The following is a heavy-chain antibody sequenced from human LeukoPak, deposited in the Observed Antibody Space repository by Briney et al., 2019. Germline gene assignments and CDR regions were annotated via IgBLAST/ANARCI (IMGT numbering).Heavy chain of an antibody. CDR3: ARDAAAAGENYFDY. D-gene: IGHD6-13*01. Sequence: ASVKVSCKASGYTFSGYFMHWVRQAPGQGLEWMGWINPNSGGTNYAQKFQGRVTMTRDTSISTAYMELSRLRSDDTAVYYCARDAAAAGENYFDYWGQGTLVTVSS. CDR2: INPNSGGT. J-gene: IGHJ4*02. CDR1: GYTFSGYF. V-gene: IGHV1-2*02.